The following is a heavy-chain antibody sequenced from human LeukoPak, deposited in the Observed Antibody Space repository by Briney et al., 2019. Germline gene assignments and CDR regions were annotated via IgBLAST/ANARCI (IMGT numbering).Heavy chain of an antibody. V-gene: IGHV4-4*07. CDR1: VGSISSDY. CDR3: ARDFRIRGWNDACDI. D-gene: IGHD1-1*01. CDR2: VYASVGT. Sequence: SETLSLTCTVSVGSISSDYCDCIRQPAGRGLWCSWRVYASVGTNYNPSLKSLVSMSIEKSKSKFSLKLKAVTSAHTAICYCARDFRIRGWNDACDIWGQGTMVTVSS. J-gene: IGHJ3*02.